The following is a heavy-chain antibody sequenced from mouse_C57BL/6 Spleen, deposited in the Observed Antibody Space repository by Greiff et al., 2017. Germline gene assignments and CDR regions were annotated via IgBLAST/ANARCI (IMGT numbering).Heavy chain of an antibody. J-gene: IGHJ3*01. V-gene: IGHV2-2*01. CDR2: IWSGGST. CDR3: ARNPPFAY. CDR1: GFSLTSYG. Sequence: VKLQQSGPGLVQPSQSLSITCTVSGFSLTSYGVHWVRQSPGKGLEWLGVIWSGGSTDSNAAFISRLSISKDNSKSQVFFKMNSLQADDTAIYYCARNPPFAYWGQGTLVTVSA.